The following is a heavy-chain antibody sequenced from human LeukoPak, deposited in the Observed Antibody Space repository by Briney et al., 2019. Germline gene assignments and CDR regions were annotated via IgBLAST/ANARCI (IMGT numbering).Heavy chain of an antibody. CDR2: IYYTGST. J-gene: IGHJ5*02. Sequence: SETLSLTCTVSGGSISTYYWTWIRQPPGKGLEWIGYIYYTGSTKYNPSLKGRVTISVDTSENQFSLKLSSVTAADTAVYYCARSAGVGTTGNWFDPWGQGTLVTVSS. V-gene: IGHV4-59*01. CDR1: GGSISTYY. D-gene: IGHD1-26*01. CDR3: ARSAGVGTTGNWFDP.